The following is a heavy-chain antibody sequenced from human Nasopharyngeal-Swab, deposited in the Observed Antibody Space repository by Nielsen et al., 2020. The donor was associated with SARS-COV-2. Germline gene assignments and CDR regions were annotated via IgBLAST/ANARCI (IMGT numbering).Heavy chain of an antibody. D-gene: IGHD3-22*01. Sequence: WIRQPPGKGLEWVSSISGSGFTYYSDSVKGRFTISRDNSMDTLYLQMNSLRVEDTATYYCAKDWLYTSAWYGGSWGQGTLVTVSS. J-gene: IGHJ5*02. V-gene: IGHV3-23*01. CDR3: AKDWLYTSAWYGGS. CDR2: ISGSGFT.